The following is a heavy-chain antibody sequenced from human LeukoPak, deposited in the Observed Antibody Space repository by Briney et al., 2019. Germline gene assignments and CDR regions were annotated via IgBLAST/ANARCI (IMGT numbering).Heavy chain of an antibody. D-gene: IGHD6-13*01. CDR2: ISSSSSYI. Sequence: GGSLRLSCAASGFTFSSYSMNWVRQAPGKGLEWVSSISSSSSYIYYADSVKGRLTISRDNAKNSLYLQMNSLRAEDTAVYYCARGGQQLVPDWFDPWGQGTLVTVSS. V-gene: IGHV3-21*01. CDR1: GFTFSSYS. CDR3: ARGGQQLVPDWFDP. J-gene: IGHJ5*02.